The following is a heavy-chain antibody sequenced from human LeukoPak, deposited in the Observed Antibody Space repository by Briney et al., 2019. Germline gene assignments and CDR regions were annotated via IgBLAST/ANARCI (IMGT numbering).Heavy chain of an antibody. D-gene: IGHD3-22*01. CDR1: GGSISSGSYY. CDR3: ARDNYDSSGYYYYYYYMDV. Sequence: SETLSLTCTVSGGSISSGSYYWSWIRQPAGKGLEWIGRIYTSGSTNYNPSLKSRVTISVHTSKNQFSLKLSSVTAADTAVYYCARDNYDSSGYYYYYYYMDVWGKGTTVTISS. V-gene: IGHV4-61*02. CDR2: IYTSGST. J-gene: IGHJ6*03.